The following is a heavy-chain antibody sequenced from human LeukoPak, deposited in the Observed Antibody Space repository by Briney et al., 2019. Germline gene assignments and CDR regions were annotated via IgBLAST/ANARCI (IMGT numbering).Heavy chain of an antibody. Sequence: ASVKVSCKASGYTFTSYAMNWVRQAPGQGLEWVGWINTNTGNPTYAQGFTGRFVFSLDTSVSTAYLQISSLKAEDTAVYYCAREASSGWYYYYYGMDVWGQGTTVTVSS. J-gene: IGHJ6*02. D-gene: IGHD6-19*01. CDR1: GYTFTSYA. V-gene: IGHV7-4-1*02. CDR2: INTNTGNP. CDR3: AREASSGWYYYYYGMDV.